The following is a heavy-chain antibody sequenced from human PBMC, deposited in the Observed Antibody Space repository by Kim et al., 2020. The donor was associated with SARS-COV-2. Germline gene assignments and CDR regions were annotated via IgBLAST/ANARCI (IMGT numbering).Heavy chain of an antibody. J-gene: IGHJ5*02. V-gene: IGHV3-23*01. CDR2: ISGSGGST. CDR1: GFTFSSYA. D-gene: IGHD5-12*01. CDR3: AKDESSDGYNYH. Sequence: GGSLRLSCAASGFTFSSYAMSWVRQAPGKGLEWVSAISGSGGSTYYADSVKCRFTISRDNSKNTLYLQMNSLRAEDTAVYYCAKDESSDGYNYHWGQGTLVTVSS.